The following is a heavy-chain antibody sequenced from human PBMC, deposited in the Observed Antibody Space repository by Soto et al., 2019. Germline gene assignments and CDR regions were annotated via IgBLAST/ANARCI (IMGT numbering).Heavy chain of an antibody. J-gene: IGHJ4*02. Sequence: EVQLVESGGGLVQPGESLRLSCVVSGFTISSYWMHWVRQAPGKGLVWVSRINGDGSSTNYADSVNGRFTISRDNAKNTLYLQLNTLRAEDTAVYYCAIAVAGPTAIAYWGQGNQVTVSS. CDR2: INGDGSST. D-gene: IGHD6-19*01. CDR1: GFTISSYW. CDR3: AIAVAGPTAIAY. V-gene: IGHV3-74*01.